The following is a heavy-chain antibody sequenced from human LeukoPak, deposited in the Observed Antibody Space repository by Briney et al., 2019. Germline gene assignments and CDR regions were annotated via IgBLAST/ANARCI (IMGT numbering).Heavy chain of an antibody. CDR2: IIPIFATA. D-gene: IGHD2-15*01. Sequence: SVKVSCKASGGTFSSYAITWVRQAPGQGLEWMGGIIPIFATANYAQKFQGRVTITADKSTSTAYMELSSLRSEDTAVYYCARSLGYCSGGSCYSGAAFDYWGQGTLVTVSS. CDR3: ARSLGYCSGGSCYSGAAFDY. J-gene: IGHJ4*02. V-gene: IGHV1-69*06. CDR1: GGTFSSYA.